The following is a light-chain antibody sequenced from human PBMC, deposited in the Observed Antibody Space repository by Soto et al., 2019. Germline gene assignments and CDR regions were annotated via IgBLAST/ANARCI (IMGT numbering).Light chain of an antibody. CDR2: DAS. V-gene: IGKV3-11*01. J-gene: IGKJ5*01. CDR1: QSVGSQ. CDR3: QQRSNWPPIT. Sequence: EIVLTQSPATLSLSPGEVATLFCRASQSVGSQLAWYQQQPGQAPRLLIYDASNRATGIPARFSGSGSGTDFTLTISSLEPEDFAVYYCQQRSNWPPITFGQGTRLEI.